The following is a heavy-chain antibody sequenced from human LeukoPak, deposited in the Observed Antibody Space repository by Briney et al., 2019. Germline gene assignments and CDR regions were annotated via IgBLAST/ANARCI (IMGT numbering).Heavy chain of an antibody. CDR3: ARGFVLGAAQNYFDY. D-gene: IGHD2-21*02. Sequence: PGRSLTLSCAASGFTFTNYALHWVRQAPGKGLEWVAVISYDGTNKYYADSVKGRFTISRDNSKNTLSLQMNSLRAEDTALYYCARGFVLGAAQNYFDYWGQGARDRLSS. J-gene: IGHJ4*02. CDR2: ISYDGTNK. CDR1: GFTFTNYA. V-gene: IGHV3-30-3*01.